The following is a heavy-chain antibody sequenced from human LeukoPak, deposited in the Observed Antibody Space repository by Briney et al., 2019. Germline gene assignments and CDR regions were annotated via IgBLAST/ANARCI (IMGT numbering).Heavy chain of an antibody. CDR1: GFTFSSYW. J-gene: IGHJ4*02. CDR3: AKGGLYYYDSSGYFDY. V-gene: IGHV3-23*01. D-gene: IGHD3-22*01. CDR2: ISGSGGST. Sequence: GGSLRLSCAASGFTFSSYWMNWVRQAPGKGLEWVSAISGSGGSTYYADSVKGRFTISRDNSKNTLYLQMNSLRAEDTAVYYCAKGGLYYYDSSGYFDYWGQGTLVTVSS.